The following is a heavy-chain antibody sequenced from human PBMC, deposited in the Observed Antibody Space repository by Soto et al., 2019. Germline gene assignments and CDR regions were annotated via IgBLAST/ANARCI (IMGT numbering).Heavy chain of an antibody. CDR3: ARGRRVVYFHH. CDR2: INHSGST. D-gene: IGHD2-15*01. J-gene: IGHJ1*01. V-gene: IGHV4-34*01. Sequence: QVQLQQWGAGLLKPSETLSLTCAVYGGSFSGYYWSWIRQPPGKGLEWIGEINHSGSTNYNPSLKSRVTISVDTSKNQFSLKLSSVTAADTAVYYCARGRRVVYFHHWGQGTLVTVSS. CDR1: GGSFSGYY.